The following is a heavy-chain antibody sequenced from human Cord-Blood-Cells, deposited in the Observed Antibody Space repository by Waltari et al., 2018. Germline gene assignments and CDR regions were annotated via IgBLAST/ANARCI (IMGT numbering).Heavy chain of an antibody. Sequence: QVQLQESGPGLVKPSETLSLTCTVSGGSISSYYWRWTRQPAGKGLEWIGRIYTSGSTNYNPSLKSRVTMSVDTSKNQFSLKLSSVTAADTAVYYCAKYSGSYGDAFDIWGQGTMVTVSS. J-gene: IGHJ3*02. CDR2: IYTSGST. CDR3: AKYSGSYGDAFDI. V-gene: IGHV4-4*07. D-gene: IGHD1-26*01. CDR1: GGSISSYY.